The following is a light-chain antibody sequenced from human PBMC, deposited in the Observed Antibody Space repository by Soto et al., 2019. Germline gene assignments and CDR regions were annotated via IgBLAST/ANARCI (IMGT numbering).Light chain of an antibody. J-gene: IGLJ3*02. CDR2: DVN. CDR3: SSYAGGSNWV. V-gene: IGLV2-8*01. CDR1: SSDVGAHNY. Sequence: QSLLTQPPSASGSPGQSLTISCTGTSSDVGAHNYVSWYQQNPGKAPKLMLYDVNKRPSGVPDRFSGSKSGNTASLTVSGLQAEDEADYYCSSYAGGSNWVFGGGTKLTVL.